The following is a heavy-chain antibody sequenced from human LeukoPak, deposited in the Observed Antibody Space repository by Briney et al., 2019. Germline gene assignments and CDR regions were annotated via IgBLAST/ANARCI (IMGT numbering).Heavy chain of an antibody. J-gene: IGHJ4*02. D-gene: IGHD6-13*01. Sequence: SETLSLTCTVSGGSISSSSYYWGWIRQPPGKGLEWIGSIYYSGSTYYNPSLKSRVTISVDTSKNQFSLKLSSVTAADTAVYYCARHFSSGYSSSWYGNCFDYWGQGTLVTVSS. CDR1: GGSISSSSYY. CDR2: IYYSGST. CDR3: ARHFSSGYSSSWYGNCFDY. V-gene: IGHV4-39*01.